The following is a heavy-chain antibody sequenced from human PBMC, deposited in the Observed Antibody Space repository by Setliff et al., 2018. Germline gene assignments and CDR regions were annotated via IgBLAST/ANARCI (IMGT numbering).Heavy chain of an antibody. V-gene: IGHV3-15*05. Sequence: GGSLRLSCAASGFTFSSDPMNWVRQAPGKGLEWVGRIKSTTDGGTTDYAAPVKGRFTISRDSSKNTLYLQMSSLRAEDTAVYYCVKTHWDTWIRGAFDIWGQGTMVTVSS. CDR3: VKTHWDTWIRGAFDI. J-gene: IGHJ3*02. D-gene: IGHD3-10*01. CDR2: IKSTTDGGTT. CDR1: GFTFSSDP.